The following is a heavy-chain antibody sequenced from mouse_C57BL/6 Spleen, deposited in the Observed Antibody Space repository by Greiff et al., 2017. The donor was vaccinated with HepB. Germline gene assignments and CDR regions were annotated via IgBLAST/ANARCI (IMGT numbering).Heavy chain of an antibody. V-gene: IGHV1-50*01. CDR1: GYTFTSYW. J-gene: IGHJ4*01. D-gene: IGHD1-1*01. CDR2: IDPSDSYT. Sequence: QIQLQQPGAELVKPGASVKLSCKASGYTFTSYWMQWVKQRPGQGLEWIGEIDPSDSYTNYNQKFKGKATLTVDTSSSTAYMPLSSLTSEDSAVYYCARYGSSYKYYAMDYWGQGTSVTVSS. CDR3: ARYGSSYKYYAMDY.